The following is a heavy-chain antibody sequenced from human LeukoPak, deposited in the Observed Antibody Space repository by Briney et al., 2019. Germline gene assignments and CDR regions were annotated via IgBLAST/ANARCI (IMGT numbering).Heavy chain of an antibody. CDR1: GFTFSVYA. J-gene: IGHJ5*01. CDR2: ISGSGGLT. CDR3: AKDRPNYFGNNDHYYRRDGDS. Sequence: GGSLRLSCAASGFTFSVYAMSWVRQAPGKGLEWVSSISGSGGLTYYAGSVKGRFTISRDNSKNTLYLQMNSLRAEDTAIYYCAKDRPNYFGNNDHYYRRDGDSWGQGTLVTVSS. V-gene: IGHV3-23*01. D-gene: IGHD3-10*01.